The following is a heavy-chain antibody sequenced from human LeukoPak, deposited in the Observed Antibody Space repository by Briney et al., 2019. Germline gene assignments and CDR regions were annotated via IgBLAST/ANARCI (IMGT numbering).Heavy chain of an antibody. CDR1: GFTFDDYA. V-gene: IGHV3-9*01. J-gene: IGHJ4*02. Sequence: GRSLRLSCAASGFTFDDYAMHWVRQAPGKGLEWVSGISWSSGSIGYADSVKGRFTISRDNAKNSLYLQMNSLRAEDTALYYCAKGSGDWNDGYFDYWGQGTLVTVSS. CDR3: AKGSGDWNDGYFDY. CDR2: ISWSSGSI. D-gene: IGHD1-1*01.